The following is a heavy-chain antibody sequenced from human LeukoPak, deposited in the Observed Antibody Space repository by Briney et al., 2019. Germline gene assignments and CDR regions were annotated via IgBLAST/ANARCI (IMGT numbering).Heavy chain of an antibody. V-gene: IGHV1-24*01. J-gene: IGHJ4*02. CDR3: ATGVVVPAAAFNFDY. Sequence: ASVKVSCKVSGYTLTELSMHWVRQAPGKGLEWMGGFDPEDGETIYAQKFQGRVTMTEDTSTDTAYMELSSLRSEDTAVYYCATGVVVPAAAFNFDYWGQGTLVTVSS. CDR2: FDPEDGET. D-gene: IGHD2-2*01. CDR1: GYTLTELS.